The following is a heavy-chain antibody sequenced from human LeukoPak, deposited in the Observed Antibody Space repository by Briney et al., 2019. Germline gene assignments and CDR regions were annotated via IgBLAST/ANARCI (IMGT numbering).Heavy chain of an antibody. CDR2: IIPIFGTA. CDR3: ARGVGRQQWLVPFGY. D-gene: IGHD6-19*01. CDR1: GGTFSSYA. J-gene: IGHJ4*02. Sequence: ASVKVSCKASGGTFSSYAISWVRQAPGQGLEWMGGIIPIFGTANYAQKFQGRVTITADESTSTAYMELSSLRSEDTAVYYCARGVGRQQWLVPFGYWGQGTLVTVSS. V-gene: IGHV1-69*13.